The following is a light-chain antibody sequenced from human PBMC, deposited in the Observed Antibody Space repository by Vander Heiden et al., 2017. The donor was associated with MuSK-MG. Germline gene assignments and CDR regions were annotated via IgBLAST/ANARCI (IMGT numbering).Light chain of an antibody. Sequence: EIVLTQSPATLSLSPGERATLSCRASQSVSSYLAWYQQKPGQAPRLLIYDASNRATGIPARFSGSGSGTDFTLTISSLEPEDFAVYYCHGRSNWGITFGQGTRMEIK. J-gene: IGKJ5*01. V-gene: IGKV3-11*01. CDR2: DAS. CDR1: QSVSSY. CDR3: HGRSNWGIT.